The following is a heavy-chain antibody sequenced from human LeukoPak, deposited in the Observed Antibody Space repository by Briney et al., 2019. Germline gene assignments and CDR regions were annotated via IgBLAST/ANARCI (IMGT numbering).Heavy chain of an antibody. CDR2: INPNSGGT. V-gene: IGHV1-2*04. Sequence: ASVKVSCKASGYTFTGYYMHWVRQAPGQGLEWMGWINPNSGGTNYAQKFQGWVTMTRDTSISTAYMELSRLRSEDTAVYYCARAHVGAARPGLSWFDPWGQGTLVTVSS. CDR3: ARAHVGAARPGLSWFDP. J-gene: IGHJ5*02. D-gene: IGHD6-6*01. CDR1: GYTFTGYY.